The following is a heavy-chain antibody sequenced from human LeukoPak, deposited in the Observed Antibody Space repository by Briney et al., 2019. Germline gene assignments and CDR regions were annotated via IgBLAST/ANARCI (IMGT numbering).Heavy chain of an antibody. J-gene: IGHJ4*02. Sequence: SVKVSCKASGYTFTSYGISWVRQAPGQGLEWMGRIIPIFGTANYAQKFQGRVTITTDESTSTAYMELSSLRSEDTAVHYCARASGDTAMVNMDYWGQGTLVTVSS. CDR2: IIPIFGTA. CDR1: GYTFTSYG. CDR3: ARASGDTAMVNMDY. D-gene: IGHD5-18*01. V-gene: IGHV1-69*05.